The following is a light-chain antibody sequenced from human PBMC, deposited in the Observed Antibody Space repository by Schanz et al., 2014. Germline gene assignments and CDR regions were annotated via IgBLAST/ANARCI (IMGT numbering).Light chain of an antibody. V-gene: IGLV2-14*02. CDR2: EGS. Sequence: QSALTQPASVSGSPGQSITISCTGTSSDVGGYNLVSWYQQHPGKAPKLMIYEGSKRPSGVPDRFSGSKSGNTASLTVSGLQAEDEADYYCSSYAGSNTGVVFGGGTKLTVL. J-gene: IGLJ2*01. CDR3: SSYAGSNTGVV. CDR1: SSDVGGYNL.